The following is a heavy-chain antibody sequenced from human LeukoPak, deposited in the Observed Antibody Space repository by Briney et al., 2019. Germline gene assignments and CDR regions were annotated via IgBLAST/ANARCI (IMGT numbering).Heavy chain of an antibody. Sequence: PSETLSLTCVISGXSISSPNWWSWVRQPPGNGLAWIGEINHSGSTNYNPSLKSRVTISVDTSKNQLSLKMSSVTAADTAVFYCTITTGTTLGLMDYWGQGTLVTVSS. CDR3: TITTGTTLGLMDY. D-gene: IGHD1-1*01. J-gene: IGHJ4*02. CDR2: INHSGST. CDR1: GXSISSPNW. V-gene: IGHV4-4*02.